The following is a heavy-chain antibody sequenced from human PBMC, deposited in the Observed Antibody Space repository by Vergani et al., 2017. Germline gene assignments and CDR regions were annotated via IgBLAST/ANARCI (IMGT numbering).Heavy chain of an antibody. J-gene: IGHJ6*02. D-gene: IGHD3-10*01. CDR1: GYTFTSYY. Sequence: QVQLVQSGAEVKKPGASVKVSCKASGYTFTSYYMHWVRQAPGQGLEGMGIINPSGGSTSYAQKFQGRVTLTRDTSISTAYMELSRLRADDTAVYYCARDQVEGWNLWFGEFPTNGMDVWGQGTTVTVSS. CDR2: INPSGGST. V-gene: IGHV1-46*01. CDR3: ARDQVEGWNLWFGEFPTNGMDV.